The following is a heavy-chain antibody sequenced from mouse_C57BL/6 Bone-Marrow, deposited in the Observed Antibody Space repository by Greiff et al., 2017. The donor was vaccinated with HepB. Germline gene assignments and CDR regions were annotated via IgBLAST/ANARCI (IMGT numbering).Heavy chain of an antibody. CDR1: GYSITSGYY. V-gene: IGHV3-6*01. CDR2: ISYDGSN. Sequence: VQLKQSGPGLVKPSQSLSLTCSVTGYSITSGYYWNWIRQFPGNKLEWMGYISYDGSNNYNPSLKNRISITRDTSKNQFFLKLNSVTTEDTATYYCATQIPKFSYWGQGTLVTVSA. D-gene: IGHD5-1-1*01. CDR3: ATQIPKFSY. J-gene: IGHJ3*01.